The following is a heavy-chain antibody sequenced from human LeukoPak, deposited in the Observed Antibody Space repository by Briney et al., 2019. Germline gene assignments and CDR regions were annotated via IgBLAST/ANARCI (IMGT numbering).Heavy chain of an antibody. CDR3: AMEVVWIAAASPLDY. CDR1: GYTFTGYY. V-gene: IGHV1-46*01. CDR2: INPSGGST. D-gene: IGHD6-13*01. J-gene: IGHJ4*02. Sequence: GASVKVSCKASGYTFTGYYMHWVRQAPGQGLEWMGIINPSGGSTSYAQKFQGRVTMTRDTSTSTVYMELSSLRSEDTAVYYCAMEVVWIAAASPLDYWGQGTLVTVSS.